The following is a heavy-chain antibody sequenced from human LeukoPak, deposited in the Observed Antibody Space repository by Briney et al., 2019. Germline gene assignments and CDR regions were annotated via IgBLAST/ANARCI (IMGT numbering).Heavy chain of an antibody. V-gene: IGHV1-18*01. CDR1: GYTFTSYG. Sequence: ASVKVSCKASGYTFTSYGISWVRQAPGQGLEWMGWISAYNGNTNYAQKLQGRVTMTTDTSTSTAYMELRSLRSDDTAVYYCARFIVVAPAAMRYYYYGMDVWGQGTTVTVSS. D-gene: IGHD2-2*01. J-gene: IGHJ6*02. CDR2: ISAYNGNT. CDR3: ARFIVVAPAAMRYYYYGMDV.